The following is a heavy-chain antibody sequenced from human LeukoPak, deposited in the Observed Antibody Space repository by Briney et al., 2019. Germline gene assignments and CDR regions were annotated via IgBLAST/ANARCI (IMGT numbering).Heavy chain of an antibody. D-gene: IGHD3-22*01. CDR1: GGSFSGYY. Sequence: SETLSLTCAVYGGSFSGYYWSWIRQPPGKGLEWIGEINHSGSTNYNPSLKSRVTISVDTSKNQFSLKLSSVTAADTAVYYCARARVWLSYYYYGMDVRGQGTTVTVSS. J-gene: IGHJ6*02. CDR2: INHSGST. V-gene: IGHV4-34*01. CDR3: ARARVWLSYYYYGMDV.